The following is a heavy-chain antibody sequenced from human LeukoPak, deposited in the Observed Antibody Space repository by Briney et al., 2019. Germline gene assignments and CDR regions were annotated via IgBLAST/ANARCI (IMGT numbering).Heavy chain of an antibody. D-gene: IGHD6-6*01. CDR3: AREGIAARLTYYYYYMDV. V-gene: IGHV4-61*02. CDR1: GGSISSGSYY. Sequence: SETLSLTCTVSGGSISSGSYYWSWIRQPAGKGLEWIGRIYTSGSTNYNPSLKSRVTISVDTSKNQFSLKLSSVTAADTAVYHCAREGIAARLTYYYYYMDVWGKGTTVTVSS. J-gene: IGHJ6*03. CDR2: IYTSGST.